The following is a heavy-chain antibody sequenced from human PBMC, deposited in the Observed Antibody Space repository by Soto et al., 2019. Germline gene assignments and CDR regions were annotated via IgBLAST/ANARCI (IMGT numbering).Heavy chain of an antibody. CDR2: TYYRSNWRH. Sequence: SQTLSLTCAISGDSVSSNTAAWNWIRSSPSRGLEWLGRTYYRSNWRHDYAVSVKSRITVNPDTSKNHFSLQLNSVTPDDTAVYYCAIMLPATMIVVSDYWGQGTLVTVSS. J-gene: IGHJ4*02. V-gene: IGHV6-1*01. CDR3: AIMLPATMIVVSDY. D-gene: IGHD3-22*01. CDR1: GDSVSSNTAA.